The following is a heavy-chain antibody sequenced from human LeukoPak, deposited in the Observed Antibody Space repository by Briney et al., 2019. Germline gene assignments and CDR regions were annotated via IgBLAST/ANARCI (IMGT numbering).Heavy chain of an antibody. J-gene: IGHJ4*02. Sequence: ASVKVSCKASGGTFSSYAISWVRQAPGQGLEWMGRIIPIFGIANYAQKFQGRVTITADKSTSTAYMEPSSLRSEDTAVYYCAREAPGGEVDYWGQGTLVTVSS. V-gene: IGHV1-69*04. D-gene: IGHD3-16*01. CDR3: AREAPGGEVDY. CDR1: GGTFSSYA. CDR2: IIPIFGIA.